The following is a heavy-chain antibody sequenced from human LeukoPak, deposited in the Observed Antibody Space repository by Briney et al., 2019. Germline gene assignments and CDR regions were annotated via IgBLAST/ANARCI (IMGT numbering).Heavy chain of an antibody. V-gene: IGHV3-21*01. CDR2: ISSSSSYI. Sequence: GGSLRLSCAASGFSFSSYGMNWVRQAPGKGLEWVSSISSSSSYIYYADSVKGRFIISRDNAKNSLYLQMNSLRAEDTALYYCARDPARYYDGSDYHQFDFWGQGTLVTVSS. J-gene: IGHJ4*02. D-gene: IGHD3-22*01. CDR3: ARDPARYYDGSDYHQFDF. CDR1: GFSFSSYG.